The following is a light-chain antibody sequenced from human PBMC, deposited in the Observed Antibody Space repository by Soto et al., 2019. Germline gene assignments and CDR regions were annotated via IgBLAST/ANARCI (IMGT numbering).Light chain of an antibody. J-gene: IGLJ1*01. CDR2: DVS. CDR1: SSDGGGYNY. V-gene: IGLV2-14*01. Sequence: QSALTQPASVSESPGQSITISCTGTSSDGGGYNYVSWYQQHPGKAPKLMIYDVSNRSSGVSNRFSGSKSGNTASLTISGLQAEDEADYYCSSYTSSSTLRGVFGTGTKLTVL. CDR3: SSYTSSSTLRGV.